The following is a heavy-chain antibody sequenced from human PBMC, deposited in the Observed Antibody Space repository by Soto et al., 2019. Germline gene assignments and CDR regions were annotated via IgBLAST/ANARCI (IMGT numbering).Heavy chain of an antibody. D-gene: IGHD6-19*01. Sequence: EVQLLESGGGLVQPGGSLRLSCAASGFTFSSYDMSWVRQAPGKGLEWVSAISGSGGSTYYADSVKGRFTISRDNSKNTVYLQMNSLRAEDTAVYYCAKDYSSGQYFDYWGQGTLVTVSS. CDR3: AKDYSSGQYFDY. J-gene: IGHJ4*02. CDR1: GFTFSSYD. CDR2: ISGSGGST. V-gene: IGHV3-23*01.